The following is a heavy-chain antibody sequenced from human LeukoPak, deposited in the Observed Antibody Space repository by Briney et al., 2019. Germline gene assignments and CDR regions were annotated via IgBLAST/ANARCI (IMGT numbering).Heavy chain of an antibody. V-gene: IGHV1-69*05. CDR1: GGTLSSYA. D-gene: IGHD2-21*02. J-gene: IGHJ3*02. CDR3: ARVCGGDCDAFDI. CDR2: IIPIFGTA. Sequence: SVKVSCKASGGTLSSYAISWVRQAPGQGLEWMGRIIPIFGTANYAQKFQGRVTITTDESTSTAYMELSSLRSEDTAVYYCARVCGGDCDAFDIWGQGTMVTVSS.